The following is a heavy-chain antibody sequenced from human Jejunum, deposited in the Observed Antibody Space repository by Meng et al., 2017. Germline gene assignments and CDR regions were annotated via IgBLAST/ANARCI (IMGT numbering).Heavy chain of an antibody. CDR3: AGFYGWQRSDAFDI. CDR2: FISSSGNI. V-gene: IGHV3-23*01. Sequence: GESLKISCAASELTFSNYAIFWVRQAPGKGLQWVSTFISSSGNIFYADSVEGRFTISRDTSKKILYLQMNSLRAEDAAIYYCAGFYGWQRSDAFDIWGQGTMVTVSS. D-gene: IGHD3-10*01. CDR1: ELTFSNYA. J-gene: IGHJ3*02.